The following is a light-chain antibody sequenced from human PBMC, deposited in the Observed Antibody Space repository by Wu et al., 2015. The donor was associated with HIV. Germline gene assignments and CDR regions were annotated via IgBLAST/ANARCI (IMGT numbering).Light chain of an antibody. CDR3: QQSHSTPWT. Sequence: EIVLTQSPGTLSLSPGERATLSCRASQSVSSTYLAWYQQKPGHPPRLLIYAASRRATGTPDRFSGSGSGTDFTLTISSLQPEDFATYYCQQSHSTPWTFGQGTKVEIK. CDR2: AAS. J-gene: IGKJ1*01. CDR1: QSVSSTY. V-gene: IGKV3-20*01.